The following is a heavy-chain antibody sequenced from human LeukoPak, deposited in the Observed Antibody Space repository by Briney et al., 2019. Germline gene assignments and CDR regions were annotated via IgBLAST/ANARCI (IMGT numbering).Heavy chain of an antibody. V-gene: IGHV3-21*01. J-gene: IGHJ4*02. Sequence: GGSLGLPRVTSGFTLRIYNISWVRHAPGQGLEWGSCISSSCKYIYYADSVNGRFTISRDNAKNSVYLQMSSLRAEDTAVYYCTRAVAAADFSPGYWGQGTLVTVSS. CDR1: GFTLRIYN. D-gene: IGHD6-13*01. CDR2: ISSSCKYI. CDR3: TRAVAAADFSPGY.